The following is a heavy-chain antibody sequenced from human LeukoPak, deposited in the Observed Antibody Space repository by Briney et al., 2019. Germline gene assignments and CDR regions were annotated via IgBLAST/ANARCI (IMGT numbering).Heavy chain of an antibody. D-gene: IGHD3-22*01. V-gene: IGHV3-30-3*01. CDR1: GFTFSSYA. CDR3: ARVLITMIVVVSGDAFDI. CDR2: ISYDGSNK. J-gene: IGHJ3*02. Sequence: GGSLRLSCAASGFTFSSYAMHWVRQAPGKGLEWVAVISYDGSNKYYADSVKGRFIISRDNPKNTLYLQMNSLRAEDTAVYYCARVLITMIVVVSGDAFDIWGQGTMVTVSS.